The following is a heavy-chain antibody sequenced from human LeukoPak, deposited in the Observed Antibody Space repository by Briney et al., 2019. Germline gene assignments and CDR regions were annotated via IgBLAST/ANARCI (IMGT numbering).Heavy chain of an antibody. D-gene: IGHD3-22*01. CDR3: AKDNYYDSSAFVDY. V-gene: IGHV3-30*18. CDR2: ISYDGTNK. CDR1: GFTFSSYG. J-gene: IGHJ4*02. Sequence: PGRSLRLSCAASGFTFSSYGMHWVRLAPGKGLEWVAAISYDGTNKYYTNSVKGQFTISRDNSKNTLCLQMNSLRAEDTAVYYCAKDNYYDSSAFVDYWGQGTLVTVSS.